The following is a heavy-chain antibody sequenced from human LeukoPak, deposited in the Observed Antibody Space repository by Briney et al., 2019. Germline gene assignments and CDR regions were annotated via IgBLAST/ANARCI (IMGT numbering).Heavy chain of an antibody. CDR2: SYYSGST. V-gene: IGHV4-39*07. D-gene: IGHD3-3*01. CDR3: AREPRAYDFWSGYYLMRTSGRDYFDY. CDR1: GGSISSNSYY. Sequence: SETLSLTCTVSGGSISSNSYYWGCIRQPPGKGLEWIGSSYYSGSTYYNPSLKSRVTISVDTSKNQFSLTLSSVTAADTAVYYCAREPRAYDFWSGYYLMRTSGRDYFDYWGQGNLVTVSS. J-gene: IGHJ4*02.